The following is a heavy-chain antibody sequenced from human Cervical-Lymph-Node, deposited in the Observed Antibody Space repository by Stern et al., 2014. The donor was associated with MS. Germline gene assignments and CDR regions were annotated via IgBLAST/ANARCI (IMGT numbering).Heavy chain of an antibody. D-gene: IGHD4-23*01. Sequence: QMQLVQSGAEVEKPGASVKISCKASGYTFTSYYIHWVRPAPGQGLEWLGVINPSGGTPYAQKFQGRVTMTRDTSTTTVYMELSSLRSEDTAVYYCAGQRVVTPRDGFDIWGQGTMVTVSS. CDR1: GYTFTSYY. J-gene: IGHJ3*02. CDR2: INPSGGT. V-gene: IGHV1-46*01. CDR3: AGQRVVTPRDGFDI.